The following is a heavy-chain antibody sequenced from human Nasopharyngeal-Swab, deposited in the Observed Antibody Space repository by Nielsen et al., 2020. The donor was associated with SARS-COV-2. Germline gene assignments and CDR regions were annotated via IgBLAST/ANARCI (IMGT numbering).Heavy chain of an antibody. CDR3: AKKPGGRYCSGGSCYYRD. J-gene: IGHJ4*02. CDR1: GFTFSSYA. Sequence: GGSLRLSCAASGFTFSSYAMSWVRQAPGKGLEWVSAISGSGGSTYYADSVTGRFTISRDNSKNTLYLQMNSLRAEDTAVYYCAKKPGGRYCSGGSCYYRDWGQGTLVTVSS. CDR2: ISGSGGST. D-gene: IGHD2-15*01. V-gene: IGHV3-23*01.